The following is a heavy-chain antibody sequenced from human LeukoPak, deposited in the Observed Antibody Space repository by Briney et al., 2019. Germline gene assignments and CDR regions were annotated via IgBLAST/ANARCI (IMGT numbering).Heavy chain of an antibody. Sequence: PGKSLRLSCAASGFTFSGYPIHWVRQAPGKGLEWVSVIYSGGSTYYADSVKGRFTISRDNSKNTLYLQMNSLRAEDTAVYYCARDARIAVAGTWTYYYGMDVWGQGTTVTVSS. D-gene: IGHD6-19*01. J-gene: IGHJ6*02. V-gene: IGHV3-53*01. CDR1: GFTFSGYP. CDR3: ARDARIAVAGTWTYYYGMDV. CDR2: IYSGGST.